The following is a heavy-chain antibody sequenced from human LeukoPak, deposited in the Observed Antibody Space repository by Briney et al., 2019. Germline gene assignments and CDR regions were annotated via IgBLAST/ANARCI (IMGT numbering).Heavy chain of an antibody. CDR2: IYPGDSDN. CDR1: GYSFTTYW. Sequence: GESLKISCQGSGYSFTTYWIGWVRQMPGKSLEWMGIIYPGDSDNSYSPSFQGQVTISADKSISTAYLQWSSLRASDTARYYCARHSDISATGRHFDYWGQGTLVTVSS. J-gene: IGHJ4*02. V-gene: IGHV5-51*01. CDR3: ARHSDISATGRHFDY. D-gene: IGHD6-13*01.